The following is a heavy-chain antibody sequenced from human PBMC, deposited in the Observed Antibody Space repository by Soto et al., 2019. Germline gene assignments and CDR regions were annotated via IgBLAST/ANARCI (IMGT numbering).Heavy chain of an antibody. CDR1: GGSISSGGYY. CDR3: ARENVDLVSPIYRYFDY. D-gene: IGHD5-12*01. J-gene: IGHJ4*02. Sequence: QVQLQESGPGLVKPSQTLSLTCTVSGGSISSGGYYWSWIRQHPGKGLERTGYSDYSGSTYYNPSLRSRVTISVDTSKNQFSLKLRSVTVADTAVYYCARENVDLVSPIYRYFDYWGQGTLVTVSS. CDR2: SDYSGST. V-gene: IGHV4-31*03.